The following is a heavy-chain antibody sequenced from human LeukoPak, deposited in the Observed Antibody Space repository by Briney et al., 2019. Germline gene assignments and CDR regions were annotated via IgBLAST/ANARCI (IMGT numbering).Heavy chain of an antibody. J-gene: IGHJ6*03. CDR1: GYTFTSYY. CDR3: ARHGEGIVAIHYYYYMDV. CDR2: INPSGGST. V-gene: IGHV1-46*01. Sequence: ASVKVSCKASGYTFTSYYMHWVRQAPGQGLEWKGIINPSGGSTSYAQKFQGRVTMTRDMSTSTVYMELSSLRSEDTAVYYCARHGEGIVAIHYYYYMDVWGKGTTVTVSS. D-gene: IGHD5-12*01.